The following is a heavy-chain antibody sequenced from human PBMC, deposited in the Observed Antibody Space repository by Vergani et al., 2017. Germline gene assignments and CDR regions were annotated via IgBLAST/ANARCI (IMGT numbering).Heavy chain of an antibody. CDR2: IIPVLGTA. CDR1: GDTFSSYA. J-gene: IGHJ3*01. D-gene: IGHD1-1*01. V-gene: IGHV1-69*11. CDR3: ARVAPSNSEVTPTAFDV. Sequence: QVQLVQSGAEVKKPGSSVKVSCKTSGDTFSSYALSWVRQAPGQGLEWMGRIIPVLGTAEYAQKFQGRVTITADESTSTAYMELSSLRSDDTAVYFCARVAPSNSEVTPTAFDVWGQGTMVTVSS.